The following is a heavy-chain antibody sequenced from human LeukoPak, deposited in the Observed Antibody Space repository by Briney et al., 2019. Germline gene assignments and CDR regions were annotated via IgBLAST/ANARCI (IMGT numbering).Heavy chain of an antibody. Sequence: PSETLSLTCTVSGGSISSYYRSWIRQPPGKGLEWIGYIYYSGSTNYNPSLKSRVTISVDTSKNQFSLKLSSVTAADTAVYYCARVSRMYCSSTSCKTAAFDIWGQGTMVTVSS. CDR2: IYYSGST. CDR1: GGSISSYY. V-gene: IGHV4-59*12. J-gene: IGHJ3*02. CDR3: ARVSRMYCSSTSCKTAAFDI. D-gene: IGHD2-2*01.